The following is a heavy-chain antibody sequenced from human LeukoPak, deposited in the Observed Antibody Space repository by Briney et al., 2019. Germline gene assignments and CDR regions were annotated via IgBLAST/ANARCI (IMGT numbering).Heavy chain of an antibody. CDR1: GGSISSSSYY. V-gene: IGHV4-39*01. CDR3: ARQLGYSSSYY. D-gene: IGHD6-6*01. Sequence: SETLSLTCTVSGGSISSSSYYWGWIRQPPGKGLEWIGSIYYSGSTYYNPSLKSRVTISVDTSKNQFSLKLSSVTAADTAVYYCARQLGYSSSYYWGQGTLVTVSS. CDR2: IYYSGST. J-gene: IGHJ4*02.